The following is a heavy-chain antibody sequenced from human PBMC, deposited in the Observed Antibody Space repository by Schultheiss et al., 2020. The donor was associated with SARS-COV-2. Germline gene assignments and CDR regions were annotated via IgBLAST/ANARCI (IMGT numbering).Heavy chain of an antibody. D-gene: IGHD2-15*01. V-gene: IGHV4-39*01. CDR1: GFTFSSYA. J-gene: IGHJ4*02. CDR2: IYYSGST. Sequence: GSLRLSCAASGFTFSSYAMTWVRQAPGKGLEWIGSIYYSGSTYYNPSLKSRVTISVDTSKNQFSLKLSSVTAADTAVYYCARLGAYCSGGSCLYYFDYWSQGALVTVSS. CDR3: ARLGAYCSGGSCLYYFDY.